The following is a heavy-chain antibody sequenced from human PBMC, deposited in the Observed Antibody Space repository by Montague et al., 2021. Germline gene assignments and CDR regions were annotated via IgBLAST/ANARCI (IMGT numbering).Heavy chain of an antibody. Sequence: TRSLTCTVPGDSLSSVGYSWTWIRQHPGKGLEWIGYMYYSGSTYYNPSLKSRVTISGDTSKNHFSLRLTSVTAADTAVYYCARGRLATGDFDYWGQGTLVTVSS. CDR2: MYYSGST. J-gene: IGHJ4*02. CDR3: ARGRLATGDFDY. V-gene: IGHV4-31*03. CDR1: GDSLSSVGYS. D-gene: IGHD6-13*01.